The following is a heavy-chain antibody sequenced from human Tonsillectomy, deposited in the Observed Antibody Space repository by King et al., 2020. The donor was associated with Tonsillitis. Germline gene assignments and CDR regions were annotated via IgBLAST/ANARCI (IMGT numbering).Heavy chain of an antibody. V-gene: IGHV1-69*01. CDR1: GGTFSTYA. D-gene: IGHD4-17*01. CDR3: ASPDYGDYFSYFDY. Sequence: QLVQSGAEVKKPGSSVKVSCKASGGTFSTYAISWVRQAPGQGLEWMGGVIPIFDTANYAQNFQGRVTITADESTSTAYMELSSLRSEDTAVYYCASPDYGDYFSYFDYWGQGTLVTVSS. CDR2: VIPIFDTA. J-gene: IGHJ4*02.